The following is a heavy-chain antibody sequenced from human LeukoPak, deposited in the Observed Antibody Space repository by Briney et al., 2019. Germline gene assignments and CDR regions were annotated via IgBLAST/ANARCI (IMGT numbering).Heavy chain of an antibody. CDR1: GGSVSTTSSY. CDR2: IFYDGSI. J-gene: IGHJ5*02. Sequence: SETLSLTCTVSGGSVSTTSSYWAWIRQPPGRGLEWIGNIFYDGSIYYNSSLKSRLTISVDTSKNQFSLRLSSLTATDSAVYYCATLNVLGWFDPWGQGSLVTVSS. V-gene: IGHV4-39*01. D-gene: IGHD3-10*02. CDR3: ATLNVLGWFDP.